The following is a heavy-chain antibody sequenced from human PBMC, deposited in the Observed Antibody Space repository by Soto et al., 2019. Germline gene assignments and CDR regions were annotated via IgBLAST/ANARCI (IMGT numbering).Heavy chain of an antibody. CDR1: GGSISSSSYY. CDR3: ARAEENQLLYGRENAFDI. CDR2: IYYSGST. V-gene: IGHV4-39*07. D-gene: IGHD2-2*02. J-gene: IGHJ3*02. Sequence: SSETLSLTCTVSGGSISSSSYYWGWIRQPPGKGLEWIGSIYYSGSTYYNPSLKSRVTISVDTSKNQFSLKLSSVTAADTAVYYCARAEENQLLYGRENAFDIWGQGTMVTVSS.